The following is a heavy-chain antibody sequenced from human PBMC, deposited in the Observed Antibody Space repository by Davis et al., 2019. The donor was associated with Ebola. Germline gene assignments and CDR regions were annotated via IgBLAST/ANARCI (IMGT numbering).Heavy chain of an antibody. CDR2: ISSSSSTI. Sequence: PGGSLRLSCAASGFTFSSYAMSWVRQAPGKGLEWVSYISSSSSTIYYADSVKGRFTISRDNSKNTLYLQMNSLRAEDTAVYYCVGRNLDYWGQGTLVTVSS. D-gene: IGHD3-16*01. V-gene: IGHV3-48*01. CDR3: VGRNLDY. J-gene: IGHJ4*02. CDR1: GFTFSSYA.